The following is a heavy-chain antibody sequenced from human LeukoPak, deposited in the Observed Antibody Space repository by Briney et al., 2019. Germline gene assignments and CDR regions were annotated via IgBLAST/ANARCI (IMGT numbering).Heavy chain of an antibody. D-gene: IGHD6-19*01. CDR1: GFTFGSYA. V-gene: IGHV3-23*01. CDR2: TDASGGST. J-gene: IGHJ5*02. Sequence: GGSLRLSCAASGFTFGSYAMTWVRQAPGKGLEWVSSTDASGGSTYYADSVKGRFTISRDNSKNTFYLQMNTLRADDTAVYYCAKGSGSGWYGWFAPWGQGTLVTVSS. CDR3: AKGSGSGWYGWFAP.